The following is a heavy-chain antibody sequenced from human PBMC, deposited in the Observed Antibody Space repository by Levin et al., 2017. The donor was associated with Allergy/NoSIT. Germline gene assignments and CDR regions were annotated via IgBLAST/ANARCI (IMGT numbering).Heavy chain of an antibody. J-gene: IGHJ1*01. V-gene: IGHV3-30*04. D-gene: IGHD4-17*01. Sequence: PGGSLRLSCAASGFTFSSYAMHWVRQAPGKGLEWVAVISYDGSNKYYADSVKGRFTISRDNSKNTLYLQMNSLRAEDTAVYYCARPTTVTTGDFQHWGQGTLVTVSS. CDR3: ARPTTVTTGDFQH. CDR1: GFTFSSYA. CDR2: ISYDGSNK.